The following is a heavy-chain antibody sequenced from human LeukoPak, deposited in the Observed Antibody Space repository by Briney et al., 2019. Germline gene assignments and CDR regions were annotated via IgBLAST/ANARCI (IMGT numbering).Heavy chain of an antibody. V-gene: IGHV3-7*01. CDR1: GFTFSNSW. CDR3: ASFASGT. J-gene: IGHJ5*02. Sequence: GESLRLSCAASGFTFSNSWMNWVRQTPGKGLEWVANIKYDGSDSYYVDSVRGRFAISRDNAKNSLYLQMNSLRVEDTAVYYCASFASGTWGQGTLVTVSS. CDR2: IKYDGSDS.